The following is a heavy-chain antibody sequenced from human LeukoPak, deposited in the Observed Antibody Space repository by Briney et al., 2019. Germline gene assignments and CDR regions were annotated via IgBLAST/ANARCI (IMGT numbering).Heavy chain of an antibody. CDR1: GGSIISGDYY. Sequence: SQTLSLTCIVSGGSIISGDYYWSWIRQPSGKGLEWIGYIYHNGDTYYNPSLKSRVSIPVDTSKSQFSLKLSSVTAADTAVYYCARAGVVPAAINRAFDIWGQGSVVTVSS. V-gene: IGHV4-30-4*08. CDR3: ARAGVVPAAINRAFDI. J-gene: IGHJ3*02. CDR2: IYHNGDT. D-gene: IGHD2-2*02.